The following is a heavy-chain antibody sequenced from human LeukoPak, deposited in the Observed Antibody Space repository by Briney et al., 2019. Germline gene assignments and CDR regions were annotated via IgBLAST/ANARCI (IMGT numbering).Heavy chain of an antibody. Sequence: GGSLRLSCAASGFTFSSYAMSWVRQAPGKGLEWVANIKQDGSEKYYVDSVKGRFTISRDNAKNSLYLQMNSLRAEDTAVYYCARDRNGDRYFDYWGQGTLVTVSS. D-gene: IGHD7-27*01. V-gene: IGHV3-7*01. CDR1: GFTFSSYA. CDR2: IKQDGSEK. J-gene: IGHJ4*02. CDR3: ARDRNGDRYFDY.